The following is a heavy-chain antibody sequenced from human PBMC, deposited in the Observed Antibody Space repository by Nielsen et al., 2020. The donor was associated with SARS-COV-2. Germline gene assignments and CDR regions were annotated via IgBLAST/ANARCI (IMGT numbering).Heavy chain of an antibody. CDR2: INPNSGGT. J-gene: IGHJ6*02. D-gene: IGHD5-12*01. CDR1: GYTFTGYY. V-gene: IGHV1-2*06. CDR3: AKGYSGYDWDYYYYGMDV. Sequence: ASVKVSCKASGYTFTGYYMHWVRQAPGQGLEWMGRINPNSGGTNYAQKFQGRVTMTRDTSISTAYMELSRLRSDDTAVYYCAKGYSGYDWDYYYYGMDVWGQGTTVTVSS.